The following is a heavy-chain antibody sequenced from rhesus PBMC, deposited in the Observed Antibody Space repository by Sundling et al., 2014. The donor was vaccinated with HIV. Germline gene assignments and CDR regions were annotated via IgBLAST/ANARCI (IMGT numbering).Heavy chain of an antibody. J-gene: IGHJ4*01. Sequence: QVQLQESGPGLVKPSETLSLTCTVSGASISRYWWTWIRQPPGKGLEWIGEINGNSGDTNYNPSLKSRVTISRDTSKNQLSLNLSSVTAADTAVYYCARGNGWNYQPLDCWGQGVLVTVSS. D-gene: IGHD1-1*01. CDR3: ARGNGWNYQPLDC. CDR1: GASISRYW. V-gene: IGHV4-80*01. CDR2: INGNSGDT.